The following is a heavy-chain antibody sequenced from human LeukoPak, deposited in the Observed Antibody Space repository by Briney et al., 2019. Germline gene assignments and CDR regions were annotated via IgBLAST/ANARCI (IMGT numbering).Heavy chain of an antibody. Sequence: SGGSLRLSCAASGFSFGDYGMSWVRQAPGKGLEWVSDITWNGESTSYAESVKGRFTSSRDNSRNFLYLQMNSLGADDTAVYYCARDWRSGYSIDFWGQGVLVTVSS. V-gene: IGHV3-20*04. CDR1: GFSFGDYG. D-gene: IGHD3-22*01. CDR2: ITWNGEST. J-gene: IGHJ4*02. CDR3: ARDWRSGYSIDF.